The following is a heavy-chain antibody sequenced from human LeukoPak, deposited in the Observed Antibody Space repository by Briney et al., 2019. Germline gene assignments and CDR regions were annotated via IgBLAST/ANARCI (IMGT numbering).Heavy chain of an antibody. CDR3: ASGGYSYGPTDY. CDR2: INHSGST. CDR1: GGSLSGYY. Sequence: SETLSLTCAVYGGSLSGYYWSWIRQPPGKGLEWIGEINHSGSTNYNPSLKSRVTISVDTSKNQFSLKLSSVTAADTAVYYCASGGYSYGPTDYWGQGTLVTVSS. D-gene: IGHD5-18*01. J-gene: IGHJ4*02. V-gene: IGHV4-34*01.